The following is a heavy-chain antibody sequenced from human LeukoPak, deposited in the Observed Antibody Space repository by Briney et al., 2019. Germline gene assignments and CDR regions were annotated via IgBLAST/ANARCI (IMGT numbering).Heavy chain of an antibody. CDR3: VKEAGPFGAFDV. J-gene: IGHJ3*01. V-gene: IGHV3-33*06. Sequence: GRSLRLSCAASGFTFRNFGMHWVRQAPGKGPEWVAVIWSGGNNKFYADSVRGRFTFSRDDSRNTMYLQMNSLRVEDTAVYYCVKEAGPFGAFDVWGQGTKVTVSS. D-gene: IGHD3-10*01. CDR1: GFTFRNFG. CDR2: IWSGGNNK.